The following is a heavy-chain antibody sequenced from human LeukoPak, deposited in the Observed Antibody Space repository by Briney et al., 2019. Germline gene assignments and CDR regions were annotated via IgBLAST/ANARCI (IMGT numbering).Heavy chain of an antibody. Sequence: GRSLRLSCAASGFTFSSYGMHWVRQAPGKGLEWVAVISYDGSNKYYADSVKGRFTISRDNSKNTLYLQMNSLRAEDTAVYYCAREGSSGYYSSHFDYWGQGTLVTVSS. CDR3: AREGSSGYYSSHFDY. J-gene: IGHJ4*02. D-gene: IGHD3-22*01. CDR1: GFTFSSYG. CDR2: ISYDGSNK. V-gene: IGHV3-30*03.